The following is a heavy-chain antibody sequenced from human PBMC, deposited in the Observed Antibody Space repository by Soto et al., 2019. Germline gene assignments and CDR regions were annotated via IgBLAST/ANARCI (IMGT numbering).Heavy chain of an antibody. Sequence: GGSLRLSCTASGFTFGDYAMSWFRQAPGKGLEWVSGIRSSGDVTYYADSVMGRFTISRDNSKSTLYLQMNSLRAEDTAVYYCAKDYIGSDPDAFDIWGQGAMVTVSS. CDR1: GFTFGDYA. CDR3: AKDYIGSDPDAFDI. V-gene: IGHV3-23*01. J-gene: IGHJ3*02. CDR2: IRSSGDVT. D-gene: IGHD3-10*01.